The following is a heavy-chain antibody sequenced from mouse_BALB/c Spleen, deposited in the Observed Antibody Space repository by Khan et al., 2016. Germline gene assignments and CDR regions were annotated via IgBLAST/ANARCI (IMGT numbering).Heavy chain of an antibody. D-gene: IGHD4-1*01. Sequence: QVTLKESGPGILQHSQTLSLTCSFSGFSLSTSGMGVSWIRQPSGKGLEWLEHIYWDDDKRYNPSLKSRLTISKDTSRNQVFLMISSVYTADSAIYYCARSWTGSFAYWGQGTLVTVSA. V-gene: IGHV8-12*01. J-gene: IGHJ3*01. CDR2: IYWDDDK. CDR3: ARSWTGSFAY. CDR1: GFSLSTSGMG.